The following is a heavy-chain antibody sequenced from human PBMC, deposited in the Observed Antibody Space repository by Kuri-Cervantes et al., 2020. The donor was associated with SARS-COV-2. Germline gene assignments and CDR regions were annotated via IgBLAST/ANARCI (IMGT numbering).Heavy chain of an antibody. CDR1: GFTFSSYA. CDR2: ISGSGGST. Sequence: GESLKISCAASGFTFSSYAMSWVRQAPGKGLEWVSAISGSGGSTYYADSVKGRFTISRDNSKNTLYLQMNSLRAEDTAVYYCAKSSSWYSDYWGQGTLVTVSS. CDR3: AKSSSWYSDY. J-gene: IGHJ4*02. D-gene: IGHD6-13*01. V-gene: IGHV3-23*01.